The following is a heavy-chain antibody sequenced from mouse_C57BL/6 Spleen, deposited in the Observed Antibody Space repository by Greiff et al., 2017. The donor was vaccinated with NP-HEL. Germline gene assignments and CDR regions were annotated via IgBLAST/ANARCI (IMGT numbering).Heavy chain of an antibody. CDR1: GYTFTSYW. Sequence: QVQLQQSGAELAKPGASVKLSCKASGYTFTSYWMHWVKQRPGQGLEWIGYINPSSGYTKYNQKFKNKATLTADKSYSTAYMQLSSLTYEDSAVYYCAREEAFAYWGQGTLVTVSA. V-gene: IGHV1-7*01. CDR3: AREEAFAY. J-gene: IGHJ3*01. CDR2: INPSSGYT.